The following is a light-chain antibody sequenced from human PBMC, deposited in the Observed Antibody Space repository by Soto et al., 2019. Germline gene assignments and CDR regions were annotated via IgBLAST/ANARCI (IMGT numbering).Light chain of an antibody. CDR1: RDVGSD. V-gene: IGKV1-6*01. CDR2: AAS. Sequence: QMTQSPSSLSASVGEKIIITCRASRDVGSDVSWYQQKPGQAPKLLIYAASNLYTGVPSRFSGSGSGTDFTLTISSLQPEDFATYFCLSGHSRPFGGGTKVDIK. J-gene: IGKJ4*01. CDR3: LSGHSRP.